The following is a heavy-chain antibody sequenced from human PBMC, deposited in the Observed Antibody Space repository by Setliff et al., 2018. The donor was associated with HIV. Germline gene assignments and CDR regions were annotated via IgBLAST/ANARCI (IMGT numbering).Heavy chain of an antibody. J-gene: IGHJ2*01. Sequence: PGESLKISCKASGYRFTSYWIAWVRQMPGKGLEWMGIIYPGDSDTRYSPSFQGQVTISVYKSISTAYLQWNSLKASDTAIYYCARALDFLTEQLNWFFPLWGRGTLVTVSS. D-gene: IGHD3-9*01. CDR2: IYPGDSDT. CDR1: GYRFTSYW. CDR3: ARALDFLTEQLNWFFPL. V-gene: IGHV5-51*01.